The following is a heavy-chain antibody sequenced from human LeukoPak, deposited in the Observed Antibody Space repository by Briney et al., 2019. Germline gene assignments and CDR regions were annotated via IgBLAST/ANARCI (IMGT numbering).Heavy chain of an antibody. D-gene: IGHD2-2*02. CDR1: DDSFSGYY. V-gene: IGHV4-34*01. Sequence: PSETLSLTCQVYDDSFSGYYWSWIRRPPGKGLEWIGGINHRGSTNYNPSLKSRVTISVDTSKNQFSLNLPSVTDADTAVYYCAADYTGHYPVEFDYWGQGTLVTVSS. J-gene: IGHJ4*02. CDR2: INHRGST. CDR3: AADYTGHYPVEFDY.